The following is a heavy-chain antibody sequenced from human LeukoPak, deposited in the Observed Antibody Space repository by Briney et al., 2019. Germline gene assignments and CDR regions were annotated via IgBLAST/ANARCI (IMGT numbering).Heavy chain of an antibody. CDR1: GFTFSSYA. D-gene: IGHD4-23*01. CDR2: ISYDGSNK. Sequence: GGSLRLSCAASGFTFSSYAMHWVRQAPGKGLEWVAVISYDGSNKYYADSVKGRFTISRDNSKSTLYLQMNSLRAEDTAVYYCARDGPPHEVVTLTYAFDIWGQGTMVTVSS. CDR3: ARDGPPHEVVTLTYAFDI. J-gene: IGHJ3*02. V-gene: IGHV3-30-3*01.